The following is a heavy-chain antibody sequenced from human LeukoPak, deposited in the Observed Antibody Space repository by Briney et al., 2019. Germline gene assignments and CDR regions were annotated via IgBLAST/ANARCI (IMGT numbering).Heavy chain of an antibody. CDR2: IKSNPEGGTT. J-gene: IGHJ4*02. CDR1: GFTFSNAW. V-gene: IGHV3-15*01. Sequence: GGSLRLSCAVSGFTFSNAWMSWVRQAPGKGLEWVARIKSNPEGGTTDYAARVKGRFTIPRDDSKNTLYLQMNSLKTEDTAVYYCTTGDYGDYGFYDYWGQGTLVTVSS. CDR3: TTGDYGDYGFYDY. D-gene: IGHD4-17*01.